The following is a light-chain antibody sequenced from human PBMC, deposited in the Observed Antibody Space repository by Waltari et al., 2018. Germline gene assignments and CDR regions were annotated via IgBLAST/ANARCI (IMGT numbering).Light chain of an antibody. Sequence: QSVVTQPPSASGAPGQRVTISCSGTSTNIGTKFGYWFQQLPGRAPKGPIYRDTQRPAGVEDRFSGSKSGTSASLAISGLRSEDEAEYFCGAWDGGLSAYVFGSGTTVTVL. CDR2: RDT. J-gene: IGLJ1*01. CDR1: STNIGTKF. CDR3: GAWDGGLSAYV. V-gene: IGLV1-47*01.